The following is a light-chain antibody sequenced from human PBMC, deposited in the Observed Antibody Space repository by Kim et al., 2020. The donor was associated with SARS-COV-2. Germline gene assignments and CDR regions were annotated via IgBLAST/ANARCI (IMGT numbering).Light chain of an antibody. J-gene: IGLJ1*01. CDR3: RAWDRRPHIYV. V-gene: IGLV3-1*01. CDR2: QDN. CDR1: KLGDKY. Sequence: SYELTQPPSVSVSPGQTASITCSGYKLGDKYVSWYQQKPGQSPVVVIYQDNQRLSGLPERFSGSNSGNTATLTISGTQAMDEADYYCRAWDRRPHIYVFG.